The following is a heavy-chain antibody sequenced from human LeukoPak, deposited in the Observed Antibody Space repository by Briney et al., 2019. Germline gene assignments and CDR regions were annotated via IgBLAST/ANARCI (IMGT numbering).Heavy chain of an antibody. Sequence: ASVKVSCKASGGTFSSYAISCVRQAPGQGLEWMGGIIPIFGTANYAQKFQGRVTITADESTSTAYMELSSLRSEDTAVYYCARDRYCSSTSCYYHDAFDIWGQGTMVTVSS. CDR3: ARDRYCSSTSCYYHDAFDI. J-gene: IGHJ3*02. D-gene: IGHD2-2*01. CDR1: GGTFSSYA. V-gene: IGHV1-69*01. CDR2: IIPIFGTA.